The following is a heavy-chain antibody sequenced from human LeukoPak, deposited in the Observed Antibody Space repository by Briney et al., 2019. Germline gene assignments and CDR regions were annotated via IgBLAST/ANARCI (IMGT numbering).Heavy chain of an antibody. D-gene: IGHD4-4*01. J-gene: IGHJ4*03. V-gene: IGHV1-8*01. CDR1: GYTFTSYD. Sequence: ASVKVSCKASGYTFTSYDINWVRQATGQGLEWMGWMNPNSGNTGYAQKFQGRVTMTRNTSISTAYMELSNLRSEDTAVYYCARGHDYSNHFDYWGQGTTVTVSS. CDR2: MNPNSGNT. CDR3: ARGHDYSNHFDY.